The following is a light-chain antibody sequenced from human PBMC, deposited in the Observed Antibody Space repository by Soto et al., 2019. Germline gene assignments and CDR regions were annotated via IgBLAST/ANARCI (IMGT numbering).Light chain of an antibody. CDR3: QQVNVYPST. CDR1: QSISSY. V-gene: IGKV1-39*01. CDR2: AAS. J-gene: IGKJ4*01. Sequence: DIQMTQSPASVSASVGDRVTITCRASQSISSYLNWYQQKPGKAPKLLIYAASSLQSGVPSRFSGSGSGTDFTLTISSLQPEDFATYYCQQVNVYPSTFGGGTKVDIK.